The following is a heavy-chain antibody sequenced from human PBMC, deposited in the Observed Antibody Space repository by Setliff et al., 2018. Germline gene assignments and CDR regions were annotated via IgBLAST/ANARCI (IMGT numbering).Heavy chain of an antibody. V-gene: IGHV1-18*04. CDR2: ISPYNGDT. Sequence: ASVKVSCKASGYSFTSYGITWVRQAPGQGLEWMGWISPYNGDTRFQQKFQGGVTVTTDTPTSTGYLELRSLTSDDTAVYYCVRSSAPQVVLAADFDFWGQGTPVTVSS. J-gene: IGHJ4*02. CDR1: GYSFTSYG. D-gene: IGHD6-19*01. CDR3: VRSSAPQVVLAADFDF.